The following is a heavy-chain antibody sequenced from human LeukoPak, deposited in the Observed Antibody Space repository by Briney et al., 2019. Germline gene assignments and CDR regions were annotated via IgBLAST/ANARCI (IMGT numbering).Heavy chain of an antibody. CDR2: ISSSSSYI. D-gene: IGHD6-13*01. V-gene: IGHV3-21*04. CDR1: GFTFSSYS. Sequence: GGSLRLSCAASGFTFSSYSMNWVRQAPGKGLEWVSSISSSSSYIYYADSVKGRFTISRDNAKNSLYLQMNSLRAEDSALYYCARERRDSTWVHAFDIWGQGTMVTVSS. J-gene: IGHJ3*02. CDR3: ARERRDSTWVHAFDI.